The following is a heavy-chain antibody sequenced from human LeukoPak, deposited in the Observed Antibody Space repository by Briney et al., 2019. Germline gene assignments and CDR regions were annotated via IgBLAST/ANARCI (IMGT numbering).Heavy chain of an antibody. V-gene: IGHV1-18*04. Sequence: ASVKVSCKASGYTFTGYYMHWVRQAPGQGLEWMGWISAYNGNTNYAQKLQGRVTMTTDTSTSTAYMELRSLRSEDTAVYYCATTSPIADWGQGTLVTVSS. CDR2: ISAYNGNT. J-gene: IGHJ4*02. CDR1: GYTFTGYY. CDR3: ATTSPIAD. D-gene: IGHD1-1*01.